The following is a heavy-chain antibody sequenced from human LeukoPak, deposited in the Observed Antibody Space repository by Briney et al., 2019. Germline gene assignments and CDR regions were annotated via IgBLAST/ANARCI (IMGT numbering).Heavy chain of an antibody. CDR1: GFTFSSYA. CDR3: AKGTDYYYYYYMDV. Sequence: PGGSLRLSCAASGFTFSSYAMSWVRQAPGKGLEWVSAISGSGGSTYYADSVKGRFTISRDNSKNTLYLQMNSLRAEDTAVYYCAKGTDYYYYYYMDVWGKGTTVTVSS. CDR2: ISGSGGST. J-gene: IGHJ6*03. V-gene: IGHV3-23*01.